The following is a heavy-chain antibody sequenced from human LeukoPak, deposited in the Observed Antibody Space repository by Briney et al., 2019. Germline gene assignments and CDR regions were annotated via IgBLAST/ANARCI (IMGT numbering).Heavy chain of an antibody. CDR3: ARVYSGLDFWGGPYENNWFDP. V-gene: IGHV1-18*01. D-gene: IGHD3-3*01. J-gene: IGHJ5*02. CDR1: GYTFTSYG. Sequence: ASVKVSCKASGYTFTSYGISWVRQAPGQGLEWMGWISAYNGNTNYAQKLQGRVTMTTDTSTSTAYMELRSLRSDDTAVYYRARVYSGLDFWGGPYENNWFDPWGQGTLVTVSS. CDR2: ISAYNGNT.